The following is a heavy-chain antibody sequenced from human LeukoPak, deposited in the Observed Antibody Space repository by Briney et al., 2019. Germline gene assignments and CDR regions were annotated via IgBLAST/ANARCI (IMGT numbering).Heavy chain of an antibody. CDR3: AKTPYSSGPNPPYYYMDV. Sequence: GGSLRLSCAASGFTFSSYAMSWVRQAPGKGLEWVSAISGSGGSTYYADSVKGRFTISRDNSKNTLYLQMNSLRAEDTAVYYCAKTPYSSGPNPPYYYMDVWGKGTTDTVSS. CDR2: ISGSGGST. CDR1: GFTFSSYA. V-gene: IGHV3-23*01. D-gene: IGHD6-19*01. J-gene: IGHJ6*03.